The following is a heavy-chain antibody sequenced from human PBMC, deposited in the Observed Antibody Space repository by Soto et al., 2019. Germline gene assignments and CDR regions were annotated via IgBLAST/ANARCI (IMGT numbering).Heavy chain of an antibody. CDR3: ASGQTYYNDSSAYRFHH. Sequence: QVQLVQSGAEVKKPGSSVKVSCKASGGTFSRYTISWVRQAPGQGLEWMGGIIPIFGTTNYAQKIQGRVKITADESTSTAYMDLSSLRSYDTAVYYCASGQTYYNDSSAYRFHHWGQGTLVTVSS. J-gene: IGHJ4*02. V-gene: IGHV1-69*01. CDR2: IIPIFGTT. CDR1: GGTFSRYT. D-gene: IGHD3-22*01.